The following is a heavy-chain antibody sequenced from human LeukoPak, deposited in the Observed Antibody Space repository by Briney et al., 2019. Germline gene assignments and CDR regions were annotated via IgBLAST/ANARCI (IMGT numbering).Heavy chain of an antibody. CDR2: IYSGGST. CDR1: GFTVSSNY. V-gene: IGHV3-53*01. D-gene: IGHD3-22*01. Sequence: GSLRLSCAASGFTVSSNYMSWVRQAPGKGLEWVSVIYSGGSTYYADSVKGRFTISRDNSKNTLYLQMNSLRAEDTAVYYCARGDSSGYYNAFDIWGQGTMATVSS. J-gene: IGHJ3*02. CDR3: ARGDSSGYYNAFDI.